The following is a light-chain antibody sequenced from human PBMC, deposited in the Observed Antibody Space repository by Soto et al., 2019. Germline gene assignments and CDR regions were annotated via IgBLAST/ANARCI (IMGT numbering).Light chain of an antibody. CDR2: AAS. J-gene: IGKJ4*01. Sequence: DIQMTQSPLSLSASVADRVTITCRTSQSISSDLNWYQQKAGKAPKLLIYAASSLQSGAPSRFSGSGSGTDFTLTISCLQPEDFATYYCLQHKSYPLTFGGGTKVDIK. V-gene: IGKV1-17*01. CDR3: LQHKSYPLT. CDR1: QSISSD.